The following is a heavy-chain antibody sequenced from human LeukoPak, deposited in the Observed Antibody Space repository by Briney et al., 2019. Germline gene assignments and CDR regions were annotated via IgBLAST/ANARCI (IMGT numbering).Heavy chain of an antibody. CDR1: GFTFSSYW. D-gene: IGHD3-9*01. Sequence: GGSLRLSCAASGFTFSSYWMHWVRQAPGKGLEWVSAISGSGGSTYYADSVKGRFTISRDNSKNTLYLQMNSLRAEDTAVYYCAIALTGYYSGAFDIWGQGTMVTVSS. J-gene: IGHJ3*02. CDR3: AIALTGYYSGAFDI. V-gene: IGHV3-23*01. CDR2: ISGSGGST.